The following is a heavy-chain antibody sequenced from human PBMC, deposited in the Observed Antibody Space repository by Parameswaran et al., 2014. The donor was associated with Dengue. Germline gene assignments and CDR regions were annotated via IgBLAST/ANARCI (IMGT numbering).Heavy chain of an antibody. V-gene: IGHV4-61*02. CDR3: AADGDYYDSSGPYYFDY. CDR2: IYTSGST. J-gene: IGHJ4*02. D-gene: IGHD3-22*01. Sequence: RWIRQPPGKGLEWIGRIYTSGSTNYNPSLKSRVTISVDTSKNQFSLKLSSVTAADTAVYYCAADGDYYDSSGPYYFDYWGQGTLVTVSS.